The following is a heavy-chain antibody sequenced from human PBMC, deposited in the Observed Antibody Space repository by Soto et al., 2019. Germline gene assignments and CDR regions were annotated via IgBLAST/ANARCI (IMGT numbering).Heavy chain of an antibody. V-gene: IGHV3-48*02. CDR2: ISSSSSTI. CDR1: GFTFSSYS. D-gene: IGHD6-19*01. CDR3: ARDPAGGYYYYGMDV. Sequence: GGSLRLSCAASGFTFSSYSMNWVRQAPGKGLEWVSYISSSSSTIYYADSVKGRFTISRDNAKNSLYLQMNSLRDEDTAVYYCARDPAGGYYYYGMDVWGQGTTVTVSS. J-gene: IGHJ6*02.